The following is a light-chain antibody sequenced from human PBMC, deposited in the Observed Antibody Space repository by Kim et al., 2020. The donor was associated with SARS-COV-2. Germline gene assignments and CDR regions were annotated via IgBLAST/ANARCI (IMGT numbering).Light chain of an antibody. Sequence: SVSPGQTASITCSGDKLGDKYACWYQQKPGQSPVLVIYQDSKRPSGIPERFSGSNSGNTATLTISGTQAMDEAYYYCQAWDSSTEVFGGGTQLTVL. CDR2: QDS. CDR1: KLGDKY. CDR3: QAWDSSTEV. J-gene: IGLJ3*02. V-gene: IGLV3-1*01.